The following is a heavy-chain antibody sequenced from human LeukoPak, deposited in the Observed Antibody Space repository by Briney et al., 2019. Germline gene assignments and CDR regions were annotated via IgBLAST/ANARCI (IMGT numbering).Heavy chain of an antibody. Sequence: SETLSLTCTVSGGSISSGGYYWSWIRQHPGKGLEWIGYIYYSGSTYYNPSLKSRVTISVDTSKNQFSLKLSSVTAADTAVYYCAREARSIAARYYYYYYMDVWGKRTRSPSP. CDR3: AREARSIAARYYYYYYMDV. CDR1: GGSISSGGYY. CDR2: IYYSGST. D-gene: IGHD6-6*01. J-gene: IGHJ6*03. V-gene: IGHV4-31*03.